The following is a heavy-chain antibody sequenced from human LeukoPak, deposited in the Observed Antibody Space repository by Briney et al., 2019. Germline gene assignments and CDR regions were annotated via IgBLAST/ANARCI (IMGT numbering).Heavy chain of an antibody. CDR2: ISSNGNNK. J-gene: IGHJ4*02. D-gene: IGHD6-19*01. CDR3: VKGGIYSSGYFDS. CDR1: GFTFSSCA. Sequence: GASLRLSCSASGFTFSSCAMHWVRQAPGRGLEHVSAISSNGNNKYYADSVRGTFTISRDNSKSTVYLQMSSLTAEDMAIYYCVKGGIYSSGYFDSWGQGTLVTVSS. V-gene: IGHV3-64D*09.